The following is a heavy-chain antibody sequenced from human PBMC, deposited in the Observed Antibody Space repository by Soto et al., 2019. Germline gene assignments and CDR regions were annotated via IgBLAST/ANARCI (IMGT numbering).Heavy chain of an antibody. J-gene: IGHJ4*02. D-gene: IGHD5-12*01. Sequence: QITLKESGPAPVKPTQTLTLTCSLSGFSLTTSGVGVGWIRRPPGKALEWLALIYWNDEKRYSPSLRSRLTIFKDTSKNQVVLTMTNVDPVDTATYYCAHGVYEVRGYDFYFDHWGQGSLVSVSS. CDR1: GFSLTTSGVG. CDR2: IYWNDEK. V-gene: IGHV2-5*01. CDR3: AHGVYEVRGYDFYFDH.